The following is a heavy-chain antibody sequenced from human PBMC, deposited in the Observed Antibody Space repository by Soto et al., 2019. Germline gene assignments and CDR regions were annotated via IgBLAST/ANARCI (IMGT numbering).Heavy chain of an antibody. CDR2: IEWDDEK. V-gene: IGHV2-70*17. CDR3: ARSPRVYNYYAMDV. CDR1: GFALSTSGMC. Sequence: SGPTLVNPTQTLTLTCTFSGFALSTSGMCVSWIRQPPGKALEWLARIEWDDEKFYRTSLKTRLTISKGTSKNQVVLTITNMDPVDTATYYCARSPRVYNYYAMDVWGQGTAVTVSS. J-gene: IGHJ6*02.